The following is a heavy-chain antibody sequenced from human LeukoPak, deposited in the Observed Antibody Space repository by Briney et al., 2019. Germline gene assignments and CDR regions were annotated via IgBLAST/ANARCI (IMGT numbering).Heavy chain of an antibody. J-gene: IGHJ3*02. D-gene: IGHD3-10*01. CDR1: GFTFSSYS. CDR3: ARDGYYGSGTWDAFDI. Sequence: PGGSLRLSCAASGFTFSSYSMNWVRQAPGKGLEWVSYISSSSSTIYYADSVKGRFTISRDNAKNSLYLQMNSLRAEDTAVYYCARDGYYGSGTWDAFDIWGQGTMVTVSS. CDR2: ISSSSSTI. V-gene: IGHV3-48*01.